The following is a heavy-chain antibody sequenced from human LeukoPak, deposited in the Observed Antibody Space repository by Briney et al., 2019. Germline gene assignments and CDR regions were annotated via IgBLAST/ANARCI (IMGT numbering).Heavy chain of an antibody. J-gene: IGHJ4*02. D-gene: IGHD6-19*01. Sequence: GASVKVSCKAFGYTFTSYDINWVRQATGQGLEWMGWMNPNSGNTGYAQKFQGRVTITRNTSISTAYMELSSLRSEDTAVYYCARERSYSSGRTFDYWGQGTLVTVSS. CDR1: GYTFTSYD. V-gene: IGHV1-8*03. CDR2: MNPNSGNT. CDR3: ARERSYSSGRTFDY.